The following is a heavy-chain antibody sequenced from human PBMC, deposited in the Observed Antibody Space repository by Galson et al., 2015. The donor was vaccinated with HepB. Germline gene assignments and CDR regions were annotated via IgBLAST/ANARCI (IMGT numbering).Heavy chain of an antibody. CDR3: ARVFQLYQYFMDV. J-gene: IGHJ6*03. Sequence: SLRLSCAASGFSFSTYWMSWVRQAPGKGPEWVANIRQDGSEEYYVPSVKGRFTISRDNAKNSVYLQMSSLRAEDTAVYYCARVFQLYQYFMDVWGRGTTVTVSS. CDR2: IRQDGSEE. D-gene: IGHD2-2*01. CDR1: GFSFSTYW. V-gene: IGHV3-7*04.